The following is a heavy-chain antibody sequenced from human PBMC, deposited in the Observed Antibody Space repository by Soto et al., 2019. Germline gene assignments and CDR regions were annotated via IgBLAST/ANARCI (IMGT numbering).Heavy chain of an antibody. CDR1: GFTVSNNY. D-gene: IGHD2-2*01. Sequence: EVQVVESGGGLVQPGGSLRLSCAASGFTVSNNYMSWVRQAPGKGLEWVSVIYSGGSTYYADPVKGRFTISRDNSKNTLHLQMNSLRAEDTAVYYCARAPAECGSGTCYAGGVDYWGQGTLVTVSS. CDR3: ARAPAECGSGTCYAGGVDY. J-gene: IGHJ4*02. V-gene: IGHV3-66*01. CDR2: IYSGGST.